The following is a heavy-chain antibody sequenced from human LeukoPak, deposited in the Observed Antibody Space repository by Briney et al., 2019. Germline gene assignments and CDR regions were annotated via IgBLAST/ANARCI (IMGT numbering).Heavy chain of an antibody. J-gene: IGHJ6*02. D-gene: IGHD1-26*01. CDR1: GYTFTNYY. CDR2: INLSGGST. V-gene: IGHV1-46*01. Sequence: ASVKVSCKASGYTFTNYYVHWVRQDPGQGLEWMGMINLSGGSTNYAQKFQGRVTMTRDTSTTTVYMELSSLRSEDTAIYYCARGGTYYHYGMDVWGQGTTVTVSS. CDR3: ARGGTYYHYGMDV.